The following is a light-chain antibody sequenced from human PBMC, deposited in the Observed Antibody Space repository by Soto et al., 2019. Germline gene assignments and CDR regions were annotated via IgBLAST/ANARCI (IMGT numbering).Light chain of an antibody. CDR1: QSIGGF. Sequence: DIQMTQSPSSLSVSVGDRVTITCRASQSIGGFLNWYQQKLGKAPKLLIYAASSLQSGVPSRFSGSGSGTDFTLTISSLQPEDFATYYCQQLNSYPLAFGQGTRLEIK. J-gene: IGKJ5*01. CDR2: AAS. V-gene: IGKV1-39*01. CDR3: QQLNSYPLA.